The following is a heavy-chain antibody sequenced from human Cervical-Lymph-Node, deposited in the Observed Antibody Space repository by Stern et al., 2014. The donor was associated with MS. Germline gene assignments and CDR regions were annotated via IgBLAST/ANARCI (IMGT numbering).Heavy chain of an antibody. D-gene: IGHD6-19*01. CDR3: ARRGLRIAVAGGMDV. J-gene: IGHJ6*02. V-gene: IGHV4-4*02. CDR1: GGSISSSNW. CDR2: IYHSGST. Sequence: QVQLQESGPGLVKPSGTLSLTCAVSGGSISSSNWWSWVRQPPGKGLEWIGVIYHSGSTNYNPSLKSRVTISVDKSKNQFSLRLSSVTAADTAVYFCARRGLRIAVAGGMDVWGQGTTVTVSS.